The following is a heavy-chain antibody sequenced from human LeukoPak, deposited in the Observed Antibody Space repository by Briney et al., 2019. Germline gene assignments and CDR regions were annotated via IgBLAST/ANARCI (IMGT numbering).Heavy chain of an antibody. V-gene: IGHV4-34*01. J-gene: IGHJ4*02. Sequence: SETLSLTCAVYGGSFSGYYWSWIRQPPGKGLEWIGEINHSGSTNYNPSLKSRVTISVDTSKNQFSLKLSSVTAADTAVYYCARVEVDTAIALFDSWGQGTLVTVSS. CDR1: GGSFSGYY. D-gene: IGHD5-18*01. CDR3: ARVEVDTAIALFDS. CDR2: INHSGST.